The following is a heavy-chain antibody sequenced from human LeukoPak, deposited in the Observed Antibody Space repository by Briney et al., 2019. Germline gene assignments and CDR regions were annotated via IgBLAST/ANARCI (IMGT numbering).Heavy chain of an antibody. J-gene: IGHJ5*02. CDR2: ISYSGST. CDR1: GGSISSYY. V-gene: IGHV4-59*01. CDR3: ARGYSRSWYQAVVYIWLDP. Sequence: PETLSLTCTVSGGSISSYYWTWIRQPPGKGLEWIGYISYSGSTNYNPSLKSRVTISVDTSKNQFSLNLTSVTAADTAVYYCARGYSRSWYQAVVYIWLDPWGQGTLVTVSS. D-gene: IGHD6-13*01.